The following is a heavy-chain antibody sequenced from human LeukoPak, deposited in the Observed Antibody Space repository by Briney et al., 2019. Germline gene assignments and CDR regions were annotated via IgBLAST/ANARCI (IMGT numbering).Heavy chain of an antibody. V-gene: IGHV3-30*04. D-gene: IGHD2-2*01. CDR3: AKDGTCSSASCYRFDP. CDR1: GFTFSSYA. J-gene: IGHJ5*02. CDR2: ISYDGSNK. Sequence: GGSLRLSCAASGFTFSSYAMSWVRQAPGKGLEWVAVISYDGSNKYYGDSVKGRFTISRDNSKNTLYLQMNSLRTDDTAVYYCAKDGTCSSASCYRFDPWGQGTLVTVSS.